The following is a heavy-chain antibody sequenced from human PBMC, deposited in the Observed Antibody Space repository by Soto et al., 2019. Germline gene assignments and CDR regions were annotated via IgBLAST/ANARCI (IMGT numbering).Heavy chain of an antibody. CDR2: IYYSGSN. CDR1: GGSISSSYHY. CDR3: ARQRSGYYRNNWFDP. V-gene: IGHV4-39*01. J-gene: IGHJ5*02. D-gene: IGHD3-3*01. Sequence: PSETLSLTCTVSGGSISSSYHYWGWVRQPPGKGLEWIGNIYYSGSNYYNPSLKSRVTISVDTSKNQFSLKLSSVTAADTAVYYCARQRSGYYRNNWFDPWGQGTLVTVSS.